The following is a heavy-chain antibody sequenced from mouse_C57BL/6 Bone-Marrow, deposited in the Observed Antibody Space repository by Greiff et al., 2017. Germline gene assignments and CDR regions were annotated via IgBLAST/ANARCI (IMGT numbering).Heavy chain of an antibody. CDR3: ASQYSNYGFAY. D-gene: IGHD2-5*01. Sequence: VQLQQPGAELVKPGASVKLSCKASGYTFTSYRMHWVKQRPGRGLEWIGRNDSYSCGSKYNEKFKSKATLTVDKPSSTADMQLSSLTSGDSAVYYCASQYSNYGFAYWGQGTLVTVSA. J-gene: IGHJ3*01. CDR2: NDSYSCGS. CDR1: GYTFTSYR. V-gene: IGHV1-72*01.